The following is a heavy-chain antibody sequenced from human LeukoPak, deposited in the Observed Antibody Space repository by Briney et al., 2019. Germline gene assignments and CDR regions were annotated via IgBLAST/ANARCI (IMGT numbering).Heavy chain of an antibody. CDR2: ISSSSSYI. Sequence: GGSLRLSCAASGFTFSSYSMNWVRQAPGKGLEWVSSISSSSSYIYYADSVKGRFTISRDNAENSLYLQMNSLRAEDTAVYYCARGGVIYWGDYGDYTPGYWGQGTLVTVSS. J-gene: IGHJ4*02. CDR3: ARGGVIYWGDYGDYTPGY. V-gene: IGHV3-21*01. D-gene: IGHD4-17*01. CDR1: GFTFSSYS.